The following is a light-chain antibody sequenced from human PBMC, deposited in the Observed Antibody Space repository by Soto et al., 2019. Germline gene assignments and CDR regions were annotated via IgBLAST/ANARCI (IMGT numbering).Light chain of an antibody. CDR1: QSVSSSY. CDR3: QQYGSSPWT. CDR2: GAS. V-gene: IGKV3-20*01. Sequence: VWTQPAGSLALYLGERATLSGRASQSVSSSYLAWYQQKPGQAPRLLIYGASSRATGIPDRFSGSGSGTDFTLTISRLEPEDFAVYHCQQYGSSPWTFGQGTKVDIK. J-gene: IGKJ1*01.